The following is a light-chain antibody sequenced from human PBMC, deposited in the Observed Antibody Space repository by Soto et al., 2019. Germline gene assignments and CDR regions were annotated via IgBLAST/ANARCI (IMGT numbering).Light chain of an antibody. Sequence: QSALTQPASVSGSPGQSITISCTGTSSDVGGYNYVSWYQQHPGKAPKLMIYDVSNRPSGVSNRFSGSKSGNTASLTISGLQAEDEAVYYCGSYTSSSTLVVFGGGTKPPS. CDR2: DVS. CDR1: SSDVGGYNY. V-gene: IGLV2-14*01. CDR3: GSYTSSSTLVV. J-gene: IGLJ2*01.